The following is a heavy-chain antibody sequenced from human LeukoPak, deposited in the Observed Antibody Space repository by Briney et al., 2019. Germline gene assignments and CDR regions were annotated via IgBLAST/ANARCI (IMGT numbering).Heavy chain of an antibody. D-gene: IGHD5-12*01. Sequence: GGSLRLSCAASGFTFSGFAMSWVRRTPGKGLEWVSLIIGSSGTTFYADSVKGRFTISRDKSKSTLYLQMNSLRAEDTAVYYCAKGAYDYIEIAYSDYWGQGSLVTVSS. CDR2: IIGSSGTT. V-gene: IGHV3-23*01. CDR1: GFTFSGFA. CDR3: AKGAYDYIEIAYSDY. J-gene: IGHJ4*02.